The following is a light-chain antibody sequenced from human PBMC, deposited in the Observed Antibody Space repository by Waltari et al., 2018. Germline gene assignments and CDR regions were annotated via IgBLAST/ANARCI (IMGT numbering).Light chain of an antibody. CDR1: QGVDPS. J-gene: IGKJ1*01. Sequence: CMASQGVDPSLAWYQQKTGQAPRLIIFGASRRATGIPDRFSGSESGTDFSLTISRLEPDDFAVYYCQPYVRLPATFGLGTKVAI. V-gene: IGKV3-20*01. CDR3: QPYVRLPAT. CDR2: GAS.